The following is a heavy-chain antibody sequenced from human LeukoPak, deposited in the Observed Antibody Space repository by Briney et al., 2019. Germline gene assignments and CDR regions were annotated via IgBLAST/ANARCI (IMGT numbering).Heavy chain of an antibody. CDR1: GYTVSSNY. CDR3: ASGITGTNNWFDP. CDR2: IYSGGST. J-gene: IGHJ5*02. Sequence: GGSLRLSCAASGYTVSSNYMTWVRQAPGKGLEWVSVIYSGGSTYYADSVKGRFTISRDNSKNTLYLQMNSLRAEDTAVYYCASGITGTNNWFDPWGQGTLVTVSS. D-gene: IGHD1-20*01. V-gene: IGHV3-66*02.